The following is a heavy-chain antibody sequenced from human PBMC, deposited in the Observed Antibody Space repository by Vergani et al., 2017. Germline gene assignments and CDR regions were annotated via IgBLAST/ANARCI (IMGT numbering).Heavy chain of an antibody. Sequence: QLQLQESGPGLVKPSATLSLTCSVSGASIRSSNYYWGWIRQPPGKGLEWIASIYYSGSTYYNPSLNSRVTISVDTSKNQCSLTLSSVTAADTAVYFCARHSTVEWLVKLGWIDPGGQGILVTVSS. CDR1: GASIRSSNYY. D-gene: IGHD6-19*01. CDR3: ARHSTVEWLVKLGWIDP. V-gene: IGHV4-39*01. J-gene: IGHJ5*02. CDR2: IYYSGST.